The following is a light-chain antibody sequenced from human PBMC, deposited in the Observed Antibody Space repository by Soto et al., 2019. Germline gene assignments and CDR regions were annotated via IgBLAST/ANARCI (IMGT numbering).Light chain of an antibody. V-gene: IGKV2-30*01. CDR3: MQGTHWPFT. Sequence: DVVLTQSPLSLSVTPGQPASVSCTSSQSLVYIDGNIVLSWFHQRPGQSPRRLIYKVSNRDSGVPDRFSGTGSGTEFTLKISRVEAEDVGIYYCMQGTHWPFTFGPGTKVEI. J-gene: IGKJ3*01. CDR1: QSLVYIDGNIV. CDR2: KVS.